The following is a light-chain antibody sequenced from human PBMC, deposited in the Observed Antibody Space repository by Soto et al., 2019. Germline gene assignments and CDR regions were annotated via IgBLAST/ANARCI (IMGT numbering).Light chain of an antibody. CDR3: SSYTSISTLYV. Sequence: SALTHPASVSGSPGQSITISCTGTNSDVGGYNYVSWYQQHPGKAPELMIYEVSHRPSGVSNRFSGSKSDNTASLTISGLQAEDEADYYCSSYTSISTLYVFGTGTKVTVL. J-gene: IGLJ1*01. V-gene: IGLV2-14*01. CDR1: NSDVGGYNY. CDR2: EVS.